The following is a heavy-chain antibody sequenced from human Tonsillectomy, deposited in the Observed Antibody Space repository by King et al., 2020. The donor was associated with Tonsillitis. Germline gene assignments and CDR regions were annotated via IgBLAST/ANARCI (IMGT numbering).Heavy chain of an antibody. CDR3: ARGLSASYPPYYYYYYMDV. Sequence: VQLQQWGAGLLKPWETLSLTCAVYGGSFSGYYWSWIRQPPGKGLEWIGEITHSGSTNYNPSLKGRVTISVDTSKNQFSLKLSSVTAADTAVYYCARGLSASYPPYYYYYYMDVWGKGTTVTVSS. CDR2: ITHSGST. CDR1: GGSFSGYY. J-gene: IGHJ6*03. V-gene: IGHV4-34*01. D-gene: IGHD1-26*01.